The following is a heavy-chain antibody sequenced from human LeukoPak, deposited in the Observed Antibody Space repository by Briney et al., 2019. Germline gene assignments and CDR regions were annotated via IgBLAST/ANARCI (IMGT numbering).Heavy chain of an antibody. CDR3: ARAKYSSGWHPSCYFDY. Sequence: ASVKVSCKASGYTFTSYGISWVRQAPGQGLEWMGWISAYNGNTNYAQKLKGRVTMTTDTSTSTAYMELRRLRSDDTAVYYCARAKYSSGWHPSCYFDYWGQGTLVTVSS. CDR2: ISAYNGNT. J-gene: IGHJ4*02. V-gene: IGHV1-18*01. D-gene: IGHD6-19*01. CDR1: GYTFTSYG.